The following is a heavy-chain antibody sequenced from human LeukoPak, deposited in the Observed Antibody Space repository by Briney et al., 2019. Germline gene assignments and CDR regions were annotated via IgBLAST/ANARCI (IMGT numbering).Heavy chain of an antibody. CDR2: IGHIRDQNT. D-gene: IGHD3-22*01. J-gene: IGHJ5*01. CDR3: SKDRRRYYFSSSGYFFDS. CDR1: GFMFSDYA. Sequence: AGGSLRLSCAASGFMFSDYAMSWVRQIPGKAPEWVATIGHIRDQNTYYADSVKGRFTIFRDNSENVVYLQMDRLRAEDGAIYFCSKDRRRYYFSSSGYFFDSWGQGSLVTASS. V-gene: IGHV3-23*01.